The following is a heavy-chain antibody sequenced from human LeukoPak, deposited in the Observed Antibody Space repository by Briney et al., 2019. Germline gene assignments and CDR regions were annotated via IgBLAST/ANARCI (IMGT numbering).Heavy chain of an antibody. V-gene: IGHV4-39*07. D-gene: IGHD3-16*01. CDR1: GGSISSSSYY. CDR3: ARDLGGYFYY. CDR2: IYYSGGT. J-gene: IGHJ4*02. Sequence: SETLSLTCTVSGGSISSSSYYWGWIRQPPGKGLEWIGSIYYSGGTYYNPSLRSRVTISVDTSKNQFSLKLSSVTAADTAVYYCARDLGGYFYYWGQGTLVTVSS.